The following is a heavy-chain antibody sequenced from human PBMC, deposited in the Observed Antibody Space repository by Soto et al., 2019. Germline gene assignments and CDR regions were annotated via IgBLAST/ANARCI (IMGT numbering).Heavy chain of an antibody. J-gene: IGHJ6*02. CDR2: ISAYNGNT. CDR3: ARDVRVRRAFITMVRGARLYYGMDV. V-gene: IGHV1-18*01. D-gene: IGHD3-10*01. Sequence: QVQLVQSGAEVKKPGASVKVSCKASGYTFTSYGISWVRQAPGQGLEWMGWISAYNGNTNYAQKLQGRVTMTTDTSKSTAYSELRSLRSDDTAVYYCARDVRVRRAFITMVRGARLYYGMDVWGQGTTVTVSS. CDR1: GYTFTSYG.